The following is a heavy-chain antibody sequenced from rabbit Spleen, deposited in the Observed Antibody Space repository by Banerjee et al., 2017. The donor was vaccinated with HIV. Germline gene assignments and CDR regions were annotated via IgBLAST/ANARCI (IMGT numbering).Heavy chain of an antibody. CDR2: IYGSGTT. CDR3: ARDLAGVIGWNLNL. D-gene: IGHD4-1*01. CDR1: GFTFNSNYW. V-gene: IGHV1S40*01. Sequence: QSLEESGGDLVKPGASLTLTCTASGFTFNSNYWSFWVRQAPGKWLEWVAWIYGSGTTYYTNWAKGRFTISRTSSTTVTLQMTSLTDADTATYFCARDLAGVIGWNLNLWGPGTLVTVS. J-gene: IGHJ4*01.